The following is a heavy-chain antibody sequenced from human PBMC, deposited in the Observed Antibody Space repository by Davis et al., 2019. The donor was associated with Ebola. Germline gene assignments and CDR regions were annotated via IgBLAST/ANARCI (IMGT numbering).Heavy chain of an antibody. Sequence: SGPTLVKPTQTLTLTCTFSGFSLSTSGMCVSWIRQPPGKALEWLARIDWDDDKYYSTSLKTRLTISKDTPKNQVVLTMTNMDPVDTATYYCTRMVNYYDSSGYSHAFDIWGQGTMVTVSS. J-gene: IGHJ3*02. D-gene: IGHD3-22*01. CDR1: GFSLSTSGMC. V-gene: IGHV2-70*11. CDR3: TRMVNYYDSSGYSHAFDI. CDR2: IDWDDDK.